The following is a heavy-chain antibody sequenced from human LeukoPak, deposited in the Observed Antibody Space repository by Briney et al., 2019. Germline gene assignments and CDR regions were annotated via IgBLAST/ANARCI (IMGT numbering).Heavy chain of an antibody. CDR3: AIRFGNSMYNWFDP. V-gene: IGHV4-4*09. Sequence: SETLSLTCTVSGGSISSYYWSWIRQPPGKGLEWIGYIYTSVSTNYHPSLKTRVTISVDTSKNQFSLKLSSVTAADTAVYYCAIRFGNSMYNWFDPWGQGTLVIVSP. CDR2: IYTSVST. J-gene: IGHJ5*02. D-gene: IGHD3-10*01. CDR1: GGSISSYY.